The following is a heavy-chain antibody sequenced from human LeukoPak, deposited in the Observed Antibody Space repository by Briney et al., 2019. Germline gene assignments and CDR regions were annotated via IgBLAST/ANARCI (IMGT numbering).Heavy chain of an antibody. D-gene: IGHD6-13*01. V-gene: IGHV6-1*01. CDR1: GDSVSSNSAA. J-gene: IGHJ5*02. CDR3: ARAKTSSSWFGFDP. CDR2: TYYRSKWYN. Sequence: SQTLSLTCAVSGDSVSSNSAAWNWIRQSPSRGLEWLGRTYYRSKWYNDYAVSVKSRITINPDTSKNQFSLQLNSVTPEDTAVYYCARAKTSSSWFGFDPWGQGTLVTVSS.